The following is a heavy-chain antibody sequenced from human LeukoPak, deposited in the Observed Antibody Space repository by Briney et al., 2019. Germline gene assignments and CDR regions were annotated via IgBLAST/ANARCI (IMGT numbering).Heavy chain of an antibody. CDR1: GDSISSGDYY. D-gene: IGHD1-26*01. Sequence: PSETLSLTCTVSGDSISSGDYYWSWIRQPAGKGLEWIGRISSSGSTNYNPSLKSRVTISVDTSKNQFSLKLSSVTAADTAVYYCARSSWELLWEDYWGQGTLVTVSS. J-gene: IGHJ4*02. V-gene: IGHV4-61*02. CDR2: ISSSGST. CDR3: ARSSWELLWEDY.